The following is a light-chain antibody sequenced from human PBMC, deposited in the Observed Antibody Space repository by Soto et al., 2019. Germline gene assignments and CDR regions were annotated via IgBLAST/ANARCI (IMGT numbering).Light chain of an antibody. CDR3: QQVKSYPRT. CDR2: AAS. V-gene: IGKV1-9*01. CDR1: QDISNY. J-gene: IGKJ1*01. Sequence: DIQLTQSPSFLSASVGGRATITCRASQDISNYLAWYQQKPGKAPKLLIYAASTLQSGVPSRFSGSGSGTEFTLTISSLQPEDFATYYCQQVKSYPRTFGQGTKVEVK.